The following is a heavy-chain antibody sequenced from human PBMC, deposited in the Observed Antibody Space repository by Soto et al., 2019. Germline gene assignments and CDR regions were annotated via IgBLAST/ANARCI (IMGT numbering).Heavy chain of an antibody. CDR3: ARSLYGHFDL. V-gene: IGHV3-23*01. CDR2: ISGSAGNT. D-gene: IGHD4-17*01. CDR1: GFTSTSSV. Sequence: ESGGGLVQPGGSLRLSCVASGFTSTSSVMSWVRQAPGKGLEWVSTISGSAGNTYYADSVKGRFTVSRDNSKNTLSLQINSLRAEDTAEYYCARSLYGHFDLWGRGTLVTVSS. J-gene: IGHJ2*01.